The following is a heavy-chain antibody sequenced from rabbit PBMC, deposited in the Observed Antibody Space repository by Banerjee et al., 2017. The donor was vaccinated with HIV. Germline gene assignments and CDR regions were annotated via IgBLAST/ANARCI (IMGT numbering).Heavy chain of an antibody. D-gene: IGHD2-1*01. CDR3: ARAVDGLNGDVIAIRNFNL. CDR1: GFSFSSGYD. Sequence: QEQLVESGGGLVQPGASLTLTCTASGFSFSSGYDMCWVRQAPGKGLEWIACIHGGSSGSTYYASWAKGRFTISKTSSTTVTLQMTSLTAADTATYFCARAVDGLNGDVIAIRNFNLWGPGTLVTVS. V-gene: IGHV1S45*01. J-gene: IGHJ4*01. CDR2: IHGGSSGST.